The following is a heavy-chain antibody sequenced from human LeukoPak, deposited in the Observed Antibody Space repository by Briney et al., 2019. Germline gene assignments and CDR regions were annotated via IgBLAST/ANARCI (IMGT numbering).Heavy chain of an antibody. V-gene: IGHV3-48*01. D-gene: IGHD6-19*01. J-gene: IGHJ4*02. CDR1: GFTFSRFG. CDR2: ISSSSSAI. CDR3: AKGPVAVAGYYFDH. Sequence: GGSLRLSCAASGFTFSRFGMNWVRQAPGKGLEWISYISSSSSAIYYADSVKGRFTISRDNANNTLDLQMNSLTAEDTAVYYCAKGPVAVAGYYFDHWGQGTLVTVSS.